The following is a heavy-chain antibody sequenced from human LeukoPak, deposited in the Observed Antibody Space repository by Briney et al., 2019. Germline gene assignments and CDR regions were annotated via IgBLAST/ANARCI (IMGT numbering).Heavy chain of an antibody. CDR2: ISAYNGNT. V-gene: IGHV1-18*01. CDR1: GYTFTSYG. D-gene: IGHD5-18*01. CDR3: AREGGDTAQRGYYYYYMDV. J-gene: IGHJ6*03. Sequence: ASVKVSCKASGYTFTSYGISWVRQAPGQGLEWMGWISAYNGNTNYAQKLQGRVTMTTDTSTSTAYMELRSLRSDDTAVYYCAREGGDTAQRGYYYYYMDVWGKGTTVTVSS.